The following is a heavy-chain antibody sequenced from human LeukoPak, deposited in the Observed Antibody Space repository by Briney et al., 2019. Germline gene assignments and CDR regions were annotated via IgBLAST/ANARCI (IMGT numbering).Heavy chain of an antibody. Sequence: PSETLSLTCTVSGGSISSSSYYWGWIRQPPGKGLEWIGSIYYSGSTYYNPSLKSRVTISVDTSKNQFFLKLSSVTAADTAVYYCARPLVITGTTHWFDPWGQGTLVTVSS. D-gene: IGHD1-7*01. CDR3: ARPLVITGTTHWFDP. CDR1: GGSISSSSYY. CDR2: IYYSGST. V-gene: IGHV4-39*01. J-gene: IGHJ5*02.